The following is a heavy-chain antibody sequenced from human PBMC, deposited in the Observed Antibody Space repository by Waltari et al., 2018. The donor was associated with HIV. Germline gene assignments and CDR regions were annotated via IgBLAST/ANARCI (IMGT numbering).Heavy chain of an antibody. CDR2: IDPNSGDT. CDR3: ARTYYYDSSGYYAP. D-gene: IGHD3-22*01. CDR1: GSTFIGYY. V-gene: IGHV1-2*02. J-gene: IGHJ5*02. Sequence: QVQLVLSGAEVQKPGASVKVSSKAAGSTFIGYYTYRVRQAPGRGLEWMGWIDPNSGDTNYAQKFQGRVTMPRDTSISTAYMELSRLRPDDTAVYYCARTYYYDSSGYYAPWGQGTLVTVSS.